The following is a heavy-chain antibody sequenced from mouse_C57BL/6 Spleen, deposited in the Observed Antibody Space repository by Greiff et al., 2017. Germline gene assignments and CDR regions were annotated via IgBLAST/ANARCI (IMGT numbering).Heavy chain of an antibody. CDR2: INPYNGGT. CDR3: ARSSYYGSGLAWFAY. J-gene: IGHJ3*01. V-gene: IGHV1-19*01. D-gene: IGHD1-1*01. CDR1: GYTFTDYY. Sequence: EVQLQQSGPVLVKPGASVKMSCKASGYTFTDYYMNWVKQSHGKSLEWLGVINPYNGGTSYNQKFKGKATLTVDKYSSTAYMALNSLTSEDSAVYSCARSSYYGSGLAWFAYWGQGTRVTVSA.